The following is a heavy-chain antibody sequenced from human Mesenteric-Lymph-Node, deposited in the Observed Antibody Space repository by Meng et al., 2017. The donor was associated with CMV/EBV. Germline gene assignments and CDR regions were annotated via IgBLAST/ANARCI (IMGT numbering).Heavy chain of an antibody. J-gene: IGHJ3*02. D-gene: IGHD3-22*01. CDR1: GDSISSYY. CDR2: MYYSGST. V-gene: IGHV4-59*01. Sequence: SETLSLTCTVSGDSISSYYWSWIRQPPGKGLEWIGYMYYSGSTNYNPSLKSRVTISVDTSKNQFPLKLSSVTAADTAVYYCARRLRYYDTSGYPSSYDAFDIWGQGTMVTVSS. CDR3: ARRLRYYDTSGYPSSYDAFDI.